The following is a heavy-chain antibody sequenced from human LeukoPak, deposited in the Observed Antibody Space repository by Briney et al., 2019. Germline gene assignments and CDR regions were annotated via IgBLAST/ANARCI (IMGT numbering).Heavy chain of an antibody. Sequence: SETLSLTCTVSAYSISSGYYWGWIRQPPGKGLEWIGSIFHSGDSYYNPSLQSRVTISVDTSKNQFSLKLSSVTAADTAVYYCARVRDFSYYMDVWGKGTTIAVSS. D-gene: IGHD3-3*01. J-gene: IGHJ6*03. CDR3: ARVRDFSYYMDV. CDR1: AYSISSGYY. V-gene: IGHV4-38-2*02. CDR2: IFHSGDS.